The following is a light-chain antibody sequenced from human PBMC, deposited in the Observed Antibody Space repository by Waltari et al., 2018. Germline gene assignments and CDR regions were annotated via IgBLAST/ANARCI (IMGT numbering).Light chain of an antibody. V-gene: IGKV3-20*01. CDR2: GAS. CDR3: QHYVRLPAT. J-gene: IGKJ1*01. Sequence: EIVLTQSPGTLSLSPGERATLSCRASQSVGRSLAWYQQKPGQAPRLLIYGASNRAAGIPDRFSGSGSGTDFSLTISRLEPEDVVVYYCQHYVRLPATFGQGTKVEIK. CDR1: QSVGRS.